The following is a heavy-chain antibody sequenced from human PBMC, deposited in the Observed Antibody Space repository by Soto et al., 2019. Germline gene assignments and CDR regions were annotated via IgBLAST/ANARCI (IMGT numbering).Heavy chain of an antibody. CDR2: ISGSGGST. J-gene: IGHJ4*02. CDR1: GFSFSSYA. Sequence: EVQLLESGGGLVQPGGSLRLSCAASGFSFSSYAMSWVRQAPGKGLEWVSAISGSGGSTYYADSVKGRFTISRDNSKNTLYLQMNGLRAEDTAVDYCAYTRGYSYGFTPHAWGQGTLVTVSS. V-gene: IGHV3-23*01. CDR3: AYTRGYSYGFTPHA. D-gene: IGHD5-18*01.